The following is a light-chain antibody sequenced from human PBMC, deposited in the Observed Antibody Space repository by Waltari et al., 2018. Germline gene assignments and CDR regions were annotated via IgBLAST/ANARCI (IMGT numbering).Light chain of an antibody. CDR2: GTS. CDR3: QQYDGSVLT. V-gene: IGKV3-20*01. J-gene: IGKJ4*01. CDR1: QRVSSTS. Sequence: FVSTQYPASLSLSPGERATPACRASQRVSSTSLVRLQQKPGQAPRLVMDGTSSRATGFPDRFSGSGSGTDFSLTISRLEPEDFAMYYCQQYDGSVLTFGGGTKVEL.